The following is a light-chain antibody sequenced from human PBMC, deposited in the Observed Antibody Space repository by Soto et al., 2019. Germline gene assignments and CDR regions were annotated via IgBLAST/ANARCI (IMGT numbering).Light chain of an antibody. Sequence: QSALTQPASVSGSPGQSITISCTGTSSDVGGYNYVSWYQKHPGKAPKLMIYEVSNRPSGVSNRFSGSKSGNTAALTISGRQAEDEADYYCSSYTSSSTRVFGGGSKFTVL. V-gene: IGLV2-14*01. CDR2: EVS. CDR3: SSYTSSSTRV. CDR1: SSDVGGYNY. J-gene: IGLJ3*02.